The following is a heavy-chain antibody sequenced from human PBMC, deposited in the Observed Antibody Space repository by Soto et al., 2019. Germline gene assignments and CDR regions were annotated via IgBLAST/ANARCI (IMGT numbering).Heavy chain of an antibody. CDR2: INHSGST. Sequence: QVQLQQWGAGLLKPSETLSLTCAVYGGSFSGYYWSWIRQPPGKGLGWIGEINHSGSTNYNPSLKSRVTISVDTSKNQFSLKLSSVTAADTAVYYCARHRVGATKYYYYGMDVWGQGTTVTVSS. CDR1: GGSFSGYY. V-gene: IGHV4-34*01. J-gene: IGHJ6*02. D-gene: IGHD1-26*01. CDR3: ARHRVGATKYYYYGMDV.